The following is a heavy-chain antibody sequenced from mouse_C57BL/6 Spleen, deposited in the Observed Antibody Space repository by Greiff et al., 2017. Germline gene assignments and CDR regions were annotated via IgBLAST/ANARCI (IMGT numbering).Heavy chain of an antibody. CDR2: INYDGSST. J-gene: IGHJ3*01. V-gene: IGHV5-16*01. D-gene: IGHD1-1*01. Sequence: EVQLVESQGGLVQPGSSMKLSCTASGFTFSDYYMAWVRQVPEQGLEWVANINYDGSSTYYLYSLKSRFIIPRDNAKNILYLQMGSLKSGDVSTCYGAREDYGSGFAYWGQGALVTVSA. CDR3: AREDYGSGFAY. CDR1: GFTFSDYY.